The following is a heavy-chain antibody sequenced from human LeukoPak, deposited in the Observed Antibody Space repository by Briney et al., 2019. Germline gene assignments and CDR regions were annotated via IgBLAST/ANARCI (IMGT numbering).Heavy chain of an antibody. Sequence: GGSLRLSCAASGFTFSTFAMIWVRQPPGKGLEWVSSIFPSGGEIHYADSVRGRFTISRDNSKSTLSLQMNSLRTEDTALYYCAKVVYSGSYFGDYFDYWGQGTLVTVSS. CDR3: AKVVYSGSYFGDYFDY. J-gene: IGHJ4*02. D-gene: IGHD1-26*01. CDR2: IFPSGGEI. CDR1: GFTFSTFA. V-gene: IGHV3-23*01.